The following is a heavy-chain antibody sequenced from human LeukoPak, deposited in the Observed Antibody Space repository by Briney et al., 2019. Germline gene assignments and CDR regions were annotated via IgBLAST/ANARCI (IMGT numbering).Heavy chain of an antibody. CDR1: GYTFTGYY. D-gene: IGHD3-22*01. CDR3: ASSDGSGYSPPFY. Sequence: ASVKVSCKASGYTFTGYYMHWVRQAPGQGLEWMGWINPNSGGTNYAQRFQGRVTMTRDTSISTAYMELSRLRSDDTAVYYCASSDGSGYSPPFYWGQGTLVTVSS. V-gene: IGHV1-2*02. J-gene: IGHJ4*02. CDR2: INPNSGGT.